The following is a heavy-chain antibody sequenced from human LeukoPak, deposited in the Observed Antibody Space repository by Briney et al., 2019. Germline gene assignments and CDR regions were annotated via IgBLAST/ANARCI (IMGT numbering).Heavy chain of an antibody. CDR1: GYSISSGYY. Sequence: SETLSLTCTVSGYSISSGYYWGWIRQPPGKGLEWIGNIYHSGSTYYNPSPKSRVTISVDTSKNQFSLKLSSVTAADTAVYHCARGYSSSWYYNWFDPWGQGTLVTVSS. CDR3: ARGYSSSWYYNWFDP. V-gene: IGHV4-38-2*02. CDR2: IYHSGST. J-gene: IGHJ5*02. D-gene: IGHD6-13*01.